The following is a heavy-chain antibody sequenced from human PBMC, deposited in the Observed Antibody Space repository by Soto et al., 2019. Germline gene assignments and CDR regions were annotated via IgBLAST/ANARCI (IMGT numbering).Heavy chain of an antibody. CDR3: ASTIFGVAPYYYGMDV. Sequence: QVQLVQSGAEVKKPGSSVKVSCKASGGTFSSYAISWVRQAPGQGLEWMGGIIPIFGTANYAQKFQGRVTITADDSTSTAYMELSSLRSEDTAVYYCASTIFGVAPYYYGMDVWGPGTTVTVSS. D-gene: IGHD3-3*01. CDR1: GGTFSSYA. J-gene: IGHJ6*02. V-gene: IGHV1-69*12. CDR2: IIPIFGTA.